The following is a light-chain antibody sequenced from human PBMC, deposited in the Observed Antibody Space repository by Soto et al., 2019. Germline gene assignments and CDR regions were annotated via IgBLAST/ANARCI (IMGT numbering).Light chain of an antibody. CDR1: QTISSW. CDR2: KAS. CDR3: QHYNSYSEA. V-gene: IGKV1-5*03. J-gene: IGKJ1*01. Sequence: DIPMTQSPSTLSGSVGDRVTITCRASQTISSWLAWYQQKPGKAPKLLIYKASTLKSGVPSRFSGSGSWTEFPLTISSLQPDDFATYSCQHYNSYSEAFGQGTKVELK.